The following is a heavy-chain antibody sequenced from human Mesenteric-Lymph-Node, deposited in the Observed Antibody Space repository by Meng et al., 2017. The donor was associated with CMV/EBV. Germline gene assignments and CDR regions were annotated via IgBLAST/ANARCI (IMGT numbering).Heavy chain of an antibody. CDR3: ARDGYYYDSSGYQPYYFEY. CDR2: IARSGGPI. Sequence: GESLKISCAASGFTFSDSYMSWIRQAPGKGLEWVSYIARSGGPIYYADSVKGRFIISRDTAKNSLYLQMNSLRAEDTAVYYCARDGYYYDSSGYQPYYFEYWGQGTLVTVSS. V-gene: IGHV3-11*01. J-gene: IGHJ4*02. CDR1: GFTFSDSY. D-gene: IGHD3-22*01.